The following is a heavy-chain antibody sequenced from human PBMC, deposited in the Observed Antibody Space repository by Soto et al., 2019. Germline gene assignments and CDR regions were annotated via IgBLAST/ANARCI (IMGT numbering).Heavy chain of an antibody. CDR2: ISGSGGST. D-gene: IGHD6-6*01. Sequence: GGSLRHSCAASGFTFSSYAMSWVRQAPGKGLEWVSAISGSGGSTYYADCVKCRFTISRDNSKNTLYLQMNSLRAEDTAVYYCARGLGEYSSSPDAFDIWGKGTMVTVS. J-gene: IGHJ3*02. CDR3: ARGLGEYSSSPDAFDI. V-gene: IGHV3-23*01. CDR1: GFTFSSYA.